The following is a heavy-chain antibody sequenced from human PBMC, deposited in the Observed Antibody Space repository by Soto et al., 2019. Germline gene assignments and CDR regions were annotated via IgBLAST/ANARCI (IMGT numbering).Heavy chain of an antibody. D-gene: IGHD7-27*01. CDR3: AGGVGIGLSDY. CDR2: INAGNGNT. Sequence: QVQLVQSGAEVKKPGASVKVSCKASGYTFTSYAMHWVRQAPGQRLEWMGWINAGNGNTKYSQKFQGRVTITRDTAASRAYMELSNLRYEDTAVDYCAGGVGIGLSDYWGQGTLVTVSS. V-gene: IGHV1-3*01. J-gene: IGHJ4*02. CDR1: GYTFTSYA.